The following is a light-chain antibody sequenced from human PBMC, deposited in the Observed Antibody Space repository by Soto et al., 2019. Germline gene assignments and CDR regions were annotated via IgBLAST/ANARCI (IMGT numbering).Light chain of an antibody. CDR2: EVS. CDR1: GSDVGGYNY. Sequence: QSVLTQPPSASGSPGQSVTISCTGTGSDVGGYNYVSWYQHHPGKAPKLMLYEVSTRPTGVPDRFSGSKSGNTASLTVSGLQADDEADYYCSSYAGSNTYVVFGGGTKVTVL. V-gene: IGLV2-8*01. CDR3: SSYAGSNTYVV. J-gene: IGLJ2*01.